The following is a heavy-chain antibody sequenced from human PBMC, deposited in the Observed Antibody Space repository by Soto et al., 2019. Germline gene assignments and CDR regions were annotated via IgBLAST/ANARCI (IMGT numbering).Heavy chain of an antibody. CDR1: GFTFSNYA. J-gene: IGHJ4*02. CDR3: AKEYDIVTDSDH. V-gene: IGHV3-23*01. CDR2: IRGGGGRT. Sequence: PGGSLRLSCAASGFTFSNYAMTWVRQAPGKGLEWLSYIRGGGGRTYYADSVKGRFSISRDNSKSMLYLEINSLRTEDTAVYFCAKEYDIVTDSDHWGQGTVVTVSS. D-gene: IGHD3-9*01.